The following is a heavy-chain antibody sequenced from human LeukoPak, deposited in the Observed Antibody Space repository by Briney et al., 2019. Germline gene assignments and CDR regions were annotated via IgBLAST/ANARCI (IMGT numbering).Heavy chain of an antibody. CDR3: ARDIGSSWSSQKFDP. Sequence: GASVKVSCKASGYTFTSYGISWVRQAPGQGLEWMGWISAYNGNTNYAQKHQGRVTMTTDTSTSTAYMELRSLRSDDTAVYYCARDIGSSWSSQKFDPWGRGTLVTVSS. J-gene: IGHJ5*02. V-gene: IGHV1-18*01. D-gene: IGHD6-13*01. CDR1: GYTFTSYG. CDR2: ISAYNGNT.